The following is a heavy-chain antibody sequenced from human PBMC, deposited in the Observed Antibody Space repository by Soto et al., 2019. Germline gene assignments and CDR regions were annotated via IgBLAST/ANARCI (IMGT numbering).Heavy chain of an antibody. V-gene: IGHV3-49*04. CDR1: GFTFSSYA. CDR3: TRGPPLYY. CDR2: IRSKAYGGTT. J-gene: IGHJ4*02. Sequence: GGSLRLSCAASGFTFSSYAMSWVRQAPGKGLEWVGFIRSKAYGGTTEYAAPVKGRFTISRDDSKSIAYLQMNSLKTEDTAVYYCTRGPPLYYWGQGTLVTVSS.